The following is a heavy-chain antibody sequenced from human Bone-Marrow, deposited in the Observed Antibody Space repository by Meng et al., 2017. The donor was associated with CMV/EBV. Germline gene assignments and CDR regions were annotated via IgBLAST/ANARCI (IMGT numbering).Heavy chain of an antibody. Sequence: GGSLRLSCAASGFTFSSYSMNWVRQAPGKGLEWVSSISSSSSYIYYADSVKGRFTISRDNAKNSRYLQMNRLRAEDTAVYYCARDSGAGWYFDYWGQGTLVTVSS. CDR3: ARDSGAGWYFDY. V-gene: IGHV3-21*01. CDR1: GFTFSSYS. D-gene: IGHD6-19*01. J-gene: IGHJ4*02. CDR2: ISSSSSYI.